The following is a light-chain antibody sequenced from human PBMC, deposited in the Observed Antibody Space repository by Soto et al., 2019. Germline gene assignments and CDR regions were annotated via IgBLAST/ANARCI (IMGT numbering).Light chain of an antibody. CDR3: QQYNSSPCT. CDR2: KAS. V-gene: IGKV1-5*03. Sequence: DIQMTQSPSTLSASVGDRVTITCRASQSISSWLAWYQQKPGKAPKLLIYKASSLESGVPSRFSGSGSGTQFTPTISSLQPDDFATYYCQQYNSSPCTFGQGTKVEIK. J-gene: IGKJ1*01. CDR1: QSISSW.